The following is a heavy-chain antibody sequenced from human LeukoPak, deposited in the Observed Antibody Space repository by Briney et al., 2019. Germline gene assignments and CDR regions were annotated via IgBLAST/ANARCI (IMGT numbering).Heavy chain of an antibody. V-gene: IGHV3-23*01. D-gene: IGHD2-21*01. J-gene: IGHJ2*01. CDR3: AKERDTIYFDL. Sequence: GGTLRLSCAASGFTFSTYGMSWVRQAPGKGLEWVSTISGSGGTTYYANSVKGRFTISRDNSKNSLYLQMNNLRAEDTAFYYCAKERDTIYFDLWGRGTLVTVSS. CDR2: ISGSGGTT. CDR1: GFTFSTYG.